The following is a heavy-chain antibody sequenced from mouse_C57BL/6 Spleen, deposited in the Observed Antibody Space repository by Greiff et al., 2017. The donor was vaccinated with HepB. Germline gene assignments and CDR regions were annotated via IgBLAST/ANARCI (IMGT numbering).Heavy chain of an antibody. CDR2: IWGVGST. CDR3: AIIYYGNPAGFAY. CDR1: GFSLTSYG. J-gene: IGHJ3*01. D-gene: IGHD2-1*01. Sequence: VKLMESGPGLVAPSQSLSITCTVSGFSLTSYGVDWVRQSPGKGLEGLGVIWGVGSTNYNSAPKSRLSISKDNSKSQVFLKMNSLQTDDTAMYYCAIIYYGNPAGFAYWGQGTLVTVSA. V-gene: IGHV2-6*01.